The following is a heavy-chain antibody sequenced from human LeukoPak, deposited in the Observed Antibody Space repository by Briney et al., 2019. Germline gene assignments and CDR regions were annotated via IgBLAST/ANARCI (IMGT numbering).Heavy chain of an antibody. CDR2: ISWNSGSI. Sequence: GGSLTLSYAASGFTFDDYAMHWVRQAPGKGLEWASGISWNSGSIGYADSVKGRFTISRDNAKNSLYLQMNSLRAEDTALYYCAKAHGRFGELSPLYGMDVWGQGTTVTVSS. V-gene: IGHV3-9*01. J-gene: IGHJ6*02. D-gene: IGHD3-10*01. CDR1: GFTFDDYA. CDR3: AKAHGRFGELSPLYGMDV.